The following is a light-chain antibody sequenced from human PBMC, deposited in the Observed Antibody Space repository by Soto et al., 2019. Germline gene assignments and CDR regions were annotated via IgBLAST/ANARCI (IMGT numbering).Light chain of an antibody. Sequence: AIRMTQSPSSLSTCTGXGVTITCRASQGISSYLAWYQQKPGKAPKLLIYAASTLQSGVPSRFSGSGSGTEFTLTISSLQSEDFAEYHCQQYNNWPQTFGQGTKVDI. CDR3: QQYNNWPQT. CDR2: AAS. CDR1: QGISSY. V-gene: IGKV1-8*01. J-gene: IGKJ1*01.